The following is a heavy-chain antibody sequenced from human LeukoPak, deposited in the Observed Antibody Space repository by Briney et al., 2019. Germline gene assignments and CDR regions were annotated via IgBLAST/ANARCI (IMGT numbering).Heavy chain of an antibody. J-gene: IGHJ5*02. Sequence: PSETLSLTCTVSGYSISSGYYWGWIRPPPGKGLEWIGSIYHSGSTYYNPSLKSRVTISGDTSKNQFSLKMSSVTAADTAVYYCARDSPSGSSNWFDPWGQGTLVTVSS. CDR1: GYSISSGYY. D-gene: IGHD1-26*01. V-gene: IGHV4-38-2*02. CDR3: ARDSPSGSSNWFDP. CDR2: IYHSGST.